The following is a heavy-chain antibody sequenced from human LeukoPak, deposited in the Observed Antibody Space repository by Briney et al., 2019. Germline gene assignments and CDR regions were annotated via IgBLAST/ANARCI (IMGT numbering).Heavy chain of an antibody. Sequence: PSETLSLTCTVSGGSISSSSYYWGWIRQPPGKGLEWIGSIYYSGSTYYNPSLKSRVTISVDTSKNQFSLKLSSVTAADTAVYYCARRGYYGSGSYYNRRNNWFDPWGQGTLVTVSS. J-gene: IGHJ5*02. CDR2: IYYSGST. CDR3: ARRGYYGSGSYYNRRNNWFDP. CDR1: GGSISSSSYY. V-gene: IGHV4-39*07. D-gene: IGHD3-10*01.